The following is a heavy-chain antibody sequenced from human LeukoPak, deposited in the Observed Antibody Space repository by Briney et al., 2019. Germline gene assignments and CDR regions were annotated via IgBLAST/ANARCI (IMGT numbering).Heavy chain of an antibody. J-gene: IGHJ4*02. D-gene: IGHD1-14*01. CDR2: IYYSGST. Sequence: SETLSLTCTVSGGSISSGDYYWNWIRQPPGKGLEWIGHIYYSGSTYYNPPLQSRVTISVDTSKNQFSLELSSVTAADTAVYFCARETGLYYFDYWGQGTLVTVSS. CDR3: ARETGLYYFDY. V-gene: IGHV4-30-4*01. CDR1: GGSISSGDYY.